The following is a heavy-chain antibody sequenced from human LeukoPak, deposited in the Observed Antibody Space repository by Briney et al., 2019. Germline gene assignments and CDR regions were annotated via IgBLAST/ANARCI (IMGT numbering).Heavy chain of an antibody. CDR2: AYHSGST. CDR3: AKVDIMKTPGAFAV. D-gene: IGHD2-8*01. Sequence: SGTLSLTCEVSGGSISDNEWWTWIRQSPGKGLEWIGDAYHSGSTTYNPSLKSRVTISLDKSKKEVSLKLNSVTATDTAMYYCAKVDIMKTPGAFAVWGHGTMVTVSS. V-gene: IGHV4-4*02. CDR1: GGSISDNEW. J-gene: IGHJ3*01.